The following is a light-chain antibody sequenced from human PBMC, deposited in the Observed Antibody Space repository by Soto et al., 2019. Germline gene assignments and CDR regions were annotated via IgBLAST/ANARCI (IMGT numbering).Light chain of an antibody. CDR1: SSDVGGYNY. J-gene: IGLJ3*02. V-gene: IGLV2-8*01. CDR3: SSYAASNNFYFV. Sequence: QSALTQPPSASGSPGQSVTISCTGTSSDVGGYNYVSWYQQYPGRAPKLMFYEVTNRPSGVPDRFSGSKSGNTASLTVSGLQAEDEAYYYCSSYAASNNFYFVFGGGTQLTVL. CDR2: EVT.